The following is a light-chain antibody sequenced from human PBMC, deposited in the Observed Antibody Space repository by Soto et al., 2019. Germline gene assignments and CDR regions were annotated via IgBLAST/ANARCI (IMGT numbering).Light chain of an antibody. CDR1: QSVSSSY. CDR3: QQRSNWPGT. Sequence: EIVLTPSPGTLSLSPGERATLYCRASQSVSSSYLAWYQHKPGQAPRLLIYDASNRATGIPARFSGSGSGTDFTLTISSLEPKDFAVYYCQQRSNWPGTFGQGTKVDIK. V-gene: IGKV3D-20*02. J-gene: IGKJ1*01. CDR2: DAS.